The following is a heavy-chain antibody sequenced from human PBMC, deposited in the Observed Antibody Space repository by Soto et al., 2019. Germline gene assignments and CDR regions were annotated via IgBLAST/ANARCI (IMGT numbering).Heavy chain of an antibody. CDR1: GFNFGSYA. V-gene: IGHV3-30-3*01. D-gene: IGHD6-19*01. J-gene: IGHJ4*01. Sequence: PGGSLRLSCGVSGFNFGSYAFHWVRQAPGRGLEWLSVISYHGRGIYYADSVNGRFTISRDNFKNTVYLQMNSLRSDDTALYYCARDPVAVTGSLIALWGQGTLVTVSS. CDR2: ISYHGRGI. CDR3: ARDPVAVTGSLIAL.